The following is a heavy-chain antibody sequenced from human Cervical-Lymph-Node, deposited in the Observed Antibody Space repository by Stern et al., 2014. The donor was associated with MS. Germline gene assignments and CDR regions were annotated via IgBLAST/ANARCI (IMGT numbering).Heavy chain of an antibody. CDR2: IRAYEGNT. V-gene: IGHV1-18*01. CDR3: ARGLLGSENAFDI. J-gene: IGHJ3*02. CDR1: GYTFTSYG. D-gene: IGHD2-15*01. Sequence: VPLVESGAEVKKPGASVKVSCKASGYTFTSYGISWVRQAPGQGLEWMGWIRAYEGNTNYAQTLKGRVTMTTDTSTSTAYMELRSLRSDDTAVYYCARGLLGSENAFDIWGQGTMVTVSS.